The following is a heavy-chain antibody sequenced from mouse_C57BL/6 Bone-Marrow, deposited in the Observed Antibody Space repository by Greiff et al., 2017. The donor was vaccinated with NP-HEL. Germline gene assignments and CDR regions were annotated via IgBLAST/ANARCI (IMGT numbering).Heavy chain of an antibody. J-gene: IGHJ3*01. Sequence: QVQLQQPGAELVKPGASVKLSCKASGYTFTSYWMHWVKQRPGQGLEWIGMIHPNSGSTNYNEKFKSKATLTVDKSSSTAYMQLSSLTSEDSAVYYCARSLLLLRYPAWFAYWGQGTLVTVSA. CDR1: GYTFTSYW. V-gene: IGHV1-64*01. CDR2: IHPNSGST. CDR3: ARSLLLLRYPAWFAY. D-gene: IGHD1-1*01.